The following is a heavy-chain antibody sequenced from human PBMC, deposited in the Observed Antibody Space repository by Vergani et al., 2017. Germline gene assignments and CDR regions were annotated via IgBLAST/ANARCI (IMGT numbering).Heavy chain of an antibody. CDR2: ISSSGSTI. Sequence: VQLVESGGGVVQPGRSLRLSCAASGFTFSSYGMHWVRQAPGKGLEWVSYISSSGSTIYYADSVKGRFTISRDNAKNSLYLQMNSLRAEDTAVYYCARLEYSSSSLGFDYWGQGTLVTVSS. D-gene: IGHD6-6*01. CDR3: ARLEYSSSSLGFDY. J-gene: IGHJ4*02. CDR1: GFTFSSYG. V-gene: IGHV3-48*04.